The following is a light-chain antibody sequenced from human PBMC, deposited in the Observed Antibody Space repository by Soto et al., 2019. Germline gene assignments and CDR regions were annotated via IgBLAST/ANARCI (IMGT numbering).Light chain of an antibody. CDR3: QHYNKSPHT. V-gene: IGKV3-15*01. J-gene: IGKJ2*01. CDR1: QSVSSH. CDR2: DAS. Sequence: EIVMTQSPATLSVSPGERATLSCRASQSVSSHLAWYQKKPGQAPRLLIYDASTRATGVPARFGGNGSGTEFTLTISSLQSEDFAVYYCQHYNKSPHTFGQGTKLEIK.